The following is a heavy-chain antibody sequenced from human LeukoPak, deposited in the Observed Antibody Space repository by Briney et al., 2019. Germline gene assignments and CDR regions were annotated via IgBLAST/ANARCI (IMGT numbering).Heavy chain of an antibody. Sequence: SETLSLTCTVSGGSISSSSYYWGWIRQPPGKGLEWIGSIYYGGSTYYNPSLKSRVTISVDTSKNQFSLKLSSVTAADTAVYYCAREVAARLDYWGQGTLVTVSS. CDR3: AREVAARLDY. J-gene: IGHJ4*02. CDR1: GGSISSSSYY. D-gene: IGHD6-6*01. V-gene: IGHV4-39*02. CDR2: IYYGGST.